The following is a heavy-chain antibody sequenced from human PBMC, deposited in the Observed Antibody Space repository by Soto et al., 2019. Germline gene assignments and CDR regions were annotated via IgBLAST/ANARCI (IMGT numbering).Heavy chain of an antibody. Sequence: ASVKVSCKASGYTFTGYYMHWVRQAPGQGLEWMGIINPSGGSTSYAQKFQGRVTMTRDTSTSTVYMELSSLRSEDTAVYYCARGAYDSSGYWLYFDYWGQGTLVTVSS. CDR2: INPSGGST. J-gene: IGHJ4*02. CDR1: GYTFTGYY. V-gene: IGHV1-46*01. CDR3: ARGAYDSSGYWLYFDY. D-gene: IGHD3-22*01.